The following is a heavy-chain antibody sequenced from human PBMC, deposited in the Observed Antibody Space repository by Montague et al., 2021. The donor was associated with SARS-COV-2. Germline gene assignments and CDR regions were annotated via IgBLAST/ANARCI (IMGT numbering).Heavy chain of an antibody. Sequence: SGTLSLTCTVSGGSISTYYYWGWIRQPPGKGLEWIGSIYYGGSTYYNPSLKSRVTISVDTSMNHFSLKLSSVTAADTAVYYCARDQGVYCSGGSCYNFDYWGQGTLVTVSS. CDR3: ARDQGVYCSGGSCYNFDY. D-gene: IGHD2-15*01. J-gene: IGHJ4*02. V-gene: IGHV4-39*02. CDR2: IYYGGST. CDR1: GGSISTYYY.